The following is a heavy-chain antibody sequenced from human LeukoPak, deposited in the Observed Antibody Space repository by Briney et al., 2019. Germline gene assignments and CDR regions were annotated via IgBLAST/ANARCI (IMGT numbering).Heavy chain of an antibody. CDR1: VFTFSGSA. D-gene: IGHD3-16*02. Sequence: GGSLRLSCVASVFTFSGSAMSWVRQAPAGGLEWVSLISYSGANSYYTDSVRGRFTISRDNSKDTLFLQMNSLRAEDTAIYYCARDMQLSTWGLGTMVTVSS. V-gene: IGHV3-23*01. CDR3: ARDMQLST. J-gene: IGHJ3*01. CDR2: ISYSGANS.